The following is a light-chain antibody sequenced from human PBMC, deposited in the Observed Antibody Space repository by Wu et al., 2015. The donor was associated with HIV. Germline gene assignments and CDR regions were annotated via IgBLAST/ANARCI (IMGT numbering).Light chain of an antibody. CDR2: DAS. CDR3: QQRSTWPLT. J-gene: IGKJ4*01. CDR1: QSISSW. Sequence: EIVLTQSPATLSLSPGEGATLSCRASQSISSWLAWYQQKPGQAPRLLMYDASTRATGIPARFSGSGSETDFTLTISSLEPEDFAVYYCQQRSTWPLTFGGGTKGGDQT. V-gene: IGKV3-11*01.